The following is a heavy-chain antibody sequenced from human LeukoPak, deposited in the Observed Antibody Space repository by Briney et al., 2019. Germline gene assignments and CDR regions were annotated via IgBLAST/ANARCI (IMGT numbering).Heavy chain of an antibody. D-gene: IGHD3-10*01. CDR3: AKVPYSDYGSGRPPFMDV. Sequence: TGGSLRLSCAASGFTLSSHPMNWVRQAPGKGLEWVSTISNTGSDTYYADSVKGRFTISRDNSENTLYLQMNNLRAEDTAIHYCAKVPYSDYGSGRPPFMDVWGQGTTVAVSS. J-gene: IGHJ6*02. V-gene: IGHV3-23*01. CDR2: ISNTGSDT. CDR1: GFTLSSHP.